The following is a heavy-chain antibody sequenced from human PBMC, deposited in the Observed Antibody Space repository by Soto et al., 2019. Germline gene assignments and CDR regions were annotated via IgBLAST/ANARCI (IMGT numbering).Heavy chain of an antibody. CDR1: GYTLTELS. Sequence: GASVKVSCKVSGYTLTELSMHWVRQAPGKGLEWMGWISAYNGNTHYAQKFQGRVTMTADKSTSTAYMELSSLRSEDTAGDYCASDGLDMSLAWGQGTLVTVAS. D-gene: IGHD2-15*01. V-gene: IGHV1-24*01. J-gene: IGHJ5*02. CDR2: ISAYNGNT. CDR3: ASDGLDMSLA.